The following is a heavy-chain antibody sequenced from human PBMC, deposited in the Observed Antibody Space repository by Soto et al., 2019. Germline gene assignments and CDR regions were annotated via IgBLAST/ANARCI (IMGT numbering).Heavy chain of an antibody. CDR3: ARDRPGDEGDGFDI. D-gene: IGHD3-10*01. Sequence: EVQLVETGGGLIQPGGSLRLSCAASGLTVSSNYMNWVRQAPGKGLEWVSVLYSGGSTHYAGSVKGRFIISRDNSKNTLYLQMNSLRVEDTAVYYCARDRPGDEGDGFDIWGHGTMFIVSS. J-gene: IGHJ3*02. CDR1: GLTVSSNY. V-gene: IGHV3-53*02. CDR2: LYSGGST.